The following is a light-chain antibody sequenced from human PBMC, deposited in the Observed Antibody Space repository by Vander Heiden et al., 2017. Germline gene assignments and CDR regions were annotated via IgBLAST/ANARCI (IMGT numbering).Light chain of an antibody. CDR1: SSDVGGYNY. CDR3: SSYTSSSTVV. J-gene: IGLJ2*01. CDR2: DVS. V-gene: IGLV2-14*03. Sequence: QSALTQPAPVSGSPGQSHTISCTGTSSDVGGYNYVYWYQQHPGKAPKLMIYDVSNRPSGVSNRFSGSKSGNTASLTISGLQAEDEADYYCSSYTSSSTVVFGGGTKLTVL.